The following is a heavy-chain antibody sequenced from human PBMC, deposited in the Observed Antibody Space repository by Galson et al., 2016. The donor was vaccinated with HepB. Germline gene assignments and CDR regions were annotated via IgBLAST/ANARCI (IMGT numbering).Heavy chain of an antibody. D-gene: IGHD2-15*01. V-gene: IGHV3-15*07. J-gene: IGHJ4*02. CDR3: TTDSNRYCSDGDCYSVTTIDY. Sequence: SLRLSCAASGFTFSHAWMNWVRQAPGKGLEWVGRIKSKTDGETTDYAAPVKGRFLISRDDSKNTLYLQVNSLKTEDTAVYYCTTDSNRYCSDGDCYSVTTIDYWGQGTLVTVSS. CDR1: GFTFSHAW. CDR2: IKSKTDGETT.